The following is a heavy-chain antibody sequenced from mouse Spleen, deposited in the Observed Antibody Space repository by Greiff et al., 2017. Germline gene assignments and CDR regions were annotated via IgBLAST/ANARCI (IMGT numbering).Heavy chain of an antibody. CDR2: ISNLAYSI. Sequence: EVHLVESGGGLVKPGGSLKLSCAASGFTFSDYGMAWVRQAPGKGPEWVAFISNLAYSIYYADTVTGRFTISRENAKNTLYLEMSSLRSEDTAMYYCARHEGGNYYFDYWGQGTTLTVSS. J-gene: IGHJ2*01. CDR1: GFTFSDYG. CDR3: ARHEGGNYYFDY. V-gene: IGHV5-15*01. D-gene: IGHD2-1*01.